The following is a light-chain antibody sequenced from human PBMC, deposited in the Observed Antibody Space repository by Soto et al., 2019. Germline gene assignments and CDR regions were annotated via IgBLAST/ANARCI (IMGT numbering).Light chain of an antibody. CDR3: QQYNNWWA. J-gene: IGKJ1*01. Sequence: EIVMTQSPATLSVSPGERATLSCRASQSVSNNLAWYQKKPGQAPRLLIYGASTRATGIPARFSGGGSGTEFILTVGSLQSEDFAVYYWQQYNNWWAFGQGTRVEMK. CDR1: QSVSNN. V-gene: IGKV3-15*01. CDR2: GAS.